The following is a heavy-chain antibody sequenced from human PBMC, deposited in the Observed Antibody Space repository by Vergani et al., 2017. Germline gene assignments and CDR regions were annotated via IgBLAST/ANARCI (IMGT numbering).Heavy chain of an antibody. CDR2: IRSKAYGGTT. CDR3: AKGVTDYQLPRGYYYYMDV. Sequence: EVQLLESGGGLVQPGGSLRLSCAASGFTFSSCSMNWVRQAPGKGLEWVGFIRSKAYGGTTEYAASVKGRFTISRDDSKSIAYLQMNSLKTEDTAVYYCAKGVTDYQLPRGYYYYMDVWGKGTTVTVSS. J-gene: IGHJ6*03. V-gene: IGHV3-49*04. D-gene: IGHD2-2*01. CDR1: GFTFSSCS.